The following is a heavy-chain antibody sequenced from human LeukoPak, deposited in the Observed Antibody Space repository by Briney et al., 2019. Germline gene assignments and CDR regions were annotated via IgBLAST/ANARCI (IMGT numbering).Heavy chain of an antibody. D-gene: IGHD5-12*01. CDR1: GGSFSGYY. CDR3: GGPGKTYGGFYLAY. V-gene: IGHV4-34*01. CDR2: INHSGST. J-gene: IGHJ4*02. Sequence: SETLSLTGAVYGGSFSGYYWSWIRQPPGKGLEWIGEINHSGSTNYNPSLKSRVTISVYTSKNQFSLKLSSVTAADTAVYYCGGPGKTYGGFYLAYWGQGTLVTVSS.